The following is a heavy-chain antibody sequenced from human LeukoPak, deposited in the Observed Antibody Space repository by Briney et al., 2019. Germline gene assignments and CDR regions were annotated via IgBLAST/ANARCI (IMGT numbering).Heavy chain of an antibody. D-gene: IGHD3-16*01. J-gene: IGHJ6*03. CDR1: GYSISSSNW. Sequence: SETLSLTCAVSGYSISSSNWWGWVRQPPRKGLEWIGYSSHSGSTNYSPSLKSRVTISLDTSKNQFSLKLSSVTAADTAVYYCARGGYYYLDVWGKGTTVTVSS. CDR3: ARGGYYYLDV. CDR2: SSHSGST. V-gene: IGHV4-28*03.